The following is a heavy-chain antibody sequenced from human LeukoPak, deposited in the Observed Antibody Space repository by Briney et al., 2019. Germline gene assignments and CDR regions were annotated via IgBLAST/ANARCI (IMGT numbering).Heavy chain of an antibody. V-gene: IGHV1-18*01. D-gene: IGHD2-2*01. Sequence: ASVKVSCKASGYTFTSYAMHWVRQAPGQRLEWMGWISAYNGNTNYAQKLRGRVTMTTDTSTSTAYMELRSLRSDDTAVYYCARSPLGYCSSTSCEDPWFDYWGQGTLVTVSS. CDR1: GYTFTSYA. J-gene: IGHJ4*02. CDR2: ISAYNGNT. CDR3: ARSPLGYCSSTSCEDPWFDY.